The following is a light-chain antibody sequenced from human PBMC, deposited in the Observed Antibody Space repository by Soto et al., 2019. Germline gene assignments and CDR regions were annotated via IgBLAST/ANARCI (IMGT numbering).Light chain of an antibody. CDR1: QSVSSSY. CDR2: ATS. J-gene: IGKJ1*01. V-gene: IGKV3-20*01. Sequence: EIVLTQSPGTLSLSPGERATLSCRASQSVSSSYLAWYQQRPGQAPRLLIYATSSRATGIPDRFSGGGSGTDFTLTVSRLEPEDFAVYYCQQYGSALPWTFGQGTKVDIK. CDR3: QQYGSALPWT.